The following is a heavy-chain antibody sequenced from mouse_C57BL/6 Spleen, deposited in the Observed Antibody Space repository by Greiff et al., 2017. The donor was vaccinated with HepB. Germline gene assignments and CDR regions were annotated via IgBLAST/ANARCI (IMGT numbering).Heavy chain of an antibody. CDR2: INYDGSST. D-gene: IGHD2-2*01. V-gene: IGHV5-16*01. CDR3: ARDQGLRDAMGY. J-gene: IGHJ4*01. Sequence: EVKLVESEGGLVQPGSSMKLSCTASGFTFSDYYMAWVRQVPEKGLEWVANINYDGSSTYYLDSLKSRFIISRDNAKNILYLQMSRLKSEDTATYYCARDQGLRDAMGYWGQGTSVTVS. CDR1: GFTFSDYY.